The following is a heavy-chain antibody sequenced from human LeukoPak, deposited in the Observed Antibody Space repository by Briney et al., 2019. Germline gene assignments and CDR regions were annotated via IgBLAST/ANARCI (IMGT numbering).Heavy chain of an antibody. V-gene: IGHV5-51*01. CDR2: IYPGDSDT. CDR3: ARQEGIATAQAFDI. J-gene: IGHJ3*02. D-gene: IGHD6-13*01. CDR1: GYRFTNYW. Sequence: GESLKISCKASGYRFTNYWIGWVRQMPGSGLEWLGIIYPGDSDTRYSPSFQGQVTISADKSISTAYLQWSSLKASDTAIYYCARQEGIATAQAFDIWGQGTMVTVSS.